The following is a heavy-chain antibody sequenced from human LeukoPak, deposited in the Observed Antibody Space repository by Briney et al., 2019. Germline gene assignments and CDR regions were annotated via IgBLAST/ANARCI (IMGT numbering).Heavy chain of an antibody. V-gene: IGHV3-64*01. D-gene: IGHD4/OR15-4a*01. CDR2: ISSNGDST. CDR3: ASSYGSNKNPFDY. J-gene: IGHJ4*02. CDR1: GSTFRGYG. Sequence: GGSLRLSCTASGSTFRGYGMHWVRQAPGKGLEYVSAISSNGDSTYYANSVRGRFTISRDNTKNTLYLQMGSLRAEDTAVYYCASSYGSNKNPFDYWGQGTLVAVSS.